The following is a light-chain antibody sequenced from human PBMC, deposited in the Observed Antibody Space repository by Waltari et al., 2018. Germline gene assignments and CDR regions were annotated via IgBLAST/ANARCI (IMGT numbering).Light chain of an antibody. Sequence: QLVLTQSPPASASLGASVKLTCTLSSGHSSNVIAWHQQQPEKGPRSLMKVNSDGSHSKGAEIPARFSGSSSGAERYLTISSLQSEDEADYYCQTGGHGTWVFGGGTKLTVL. CDR3: QTGGHGTWV. CDR2: VNSDGSH. J-gene: IGLJ3*02. V-gene: IGLV4-69*01. CDR1: SGHSSNV.